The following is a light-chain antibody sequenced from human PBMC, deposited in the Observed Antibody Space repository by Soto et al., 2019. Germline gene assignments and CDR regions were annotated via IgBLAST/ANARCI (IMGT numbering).Light chain of an antibody. CDR3: QQYGTSRT. V-gene: IGKV3-20*01. CDR1: HSVNTNY. J-gene: IGKJ1*01. Sequence: EIVLTQSPGTLSLSPGERATLSCRASHSVNTNYLAWYQQKPGQAPRLLIYGASSRATGIPDRFSGSGSGTDLTLTITRLEPEDFAVYYCQQYGTSRTFGQGTKVEIK. CDR2: GAS.